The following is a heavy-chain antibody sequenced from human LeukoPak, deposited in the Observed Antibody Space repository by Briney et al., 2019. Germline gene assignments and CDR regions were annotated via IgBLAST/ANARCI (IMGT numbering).Heavy chain of an antibody. CDR3: AKIEYSSSSRDY. D-gene: IGHD6-6*01. J-gene: IGHJ4*02. CDR1: GFTFSSYG. V-gene: IGHV3-30*02. CDR2: IWYGGSNK. Sequence: GGSLRLSCAASGFTFSSYGMHWVRQAPGKGLEWVAVIWYGGSNKYYADSVKGRFTISRDNSKNTLYLQMNSLRAEDTAVYYCAKIEYSSSSRDYWGQGTLVTVSS.